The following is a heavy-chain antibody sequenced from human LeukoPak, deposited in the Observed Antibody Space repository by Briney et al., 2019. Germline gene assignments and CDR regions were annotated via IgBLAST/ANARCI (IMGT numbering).Heavy chain of an antibody. D-gene: IGHD6-13*01. J-gene: IGHJ5*02. CDR2: ISAYNGNT. CDR1: GYTFTSYG. CDR3: ARKVAAAGTLAWFDP. Sequence: ASVKVSCKASGYTFTSYGISWVRQATGQGLEWIGWISAYNGNTNYAQKLQGRVTMTTDTSTSTAYMELRSLRSDDAAVYYCARKVAAAGTLAWFDPWGQGTLVTVSS. V-gene: IGHV1-18*01.